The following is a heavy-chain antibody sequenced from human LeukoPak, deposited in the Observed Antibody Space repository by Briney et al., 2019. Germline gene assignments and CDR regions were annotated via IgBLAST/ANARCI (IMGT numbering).Heavy chain of an antibody. CDR3: AREVGCSGGSCYVD. CDR1: GFTFSSYW. V-gene: IGHV3-74*01. Sequence: PGGSLRLSCAASGFTFSSYWMHWVRPAPGKGLVWVSRINSDGSSTSYADSVKGRCTISRDNAKNTLYLQMNSLRAEDTAVYYCAREVGCSGGSCYVDWGQGTLVTVSS. J-gene: IGHJ4*02. CDR2: INSDGSST. D-gene: IGHD2-15*01.